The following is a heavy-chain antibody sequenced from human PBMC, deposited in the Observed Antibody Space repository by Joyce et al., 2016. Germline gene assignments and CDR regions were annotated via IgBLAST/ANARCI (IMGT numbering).Heavy chain of an antibody. CDR3: TRPLASFFSSGSLSFDS. V-gene: IGHV1-8*01. CDR2: INPNSGTT. J-gene: IGHJ4*02. D-gene: IGHD3-10*01. Sequence: QVQLVQSGAEVKKPGASVKVSCKASGNTFTSFDLNWVRQARGQGLEWMGWINPNSGTTGYAQSFQGRVTMTWNTSISTAYMELSRLTSDDTAVYYCTRPLASFFSSGSLSFDSWGQGTPVTVSS. CDR1: GNTFTSFD.